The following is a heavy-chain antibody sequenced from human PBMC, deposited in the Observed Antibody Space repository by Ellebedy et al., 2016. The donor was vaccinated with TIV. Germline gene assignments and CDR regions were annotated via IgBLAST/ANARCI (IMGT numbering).Heavy chain of an antibody. J-gene: IGHJ5*02. CDR2: ISTYSGNT. CDR1: GYTFSRHG. Sequence: AASVKVSCKTSGYTFSRHGLNWVRQAPGQGLEWMGWISTYSGNTKYAQKFQGRVTMTTDTSTSTAYMELRSLRSDDTAVYYCARDRYIKRIAWFDPWGQGTLVTVSS. V-gene: IGHV1-18*01. D-gene: IGHD2-2*02. CDR3: ARDRYIKRIAWFDP.